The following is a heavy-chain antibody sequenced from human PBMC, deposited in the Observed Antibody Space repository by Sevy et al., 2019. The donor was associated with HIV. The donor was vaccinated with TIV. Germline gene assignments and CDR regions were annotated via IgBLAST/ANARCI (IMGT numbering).Heavy chain of an antibody. CDR2: ISSTSSSI. CDR1: GFTVSSYD. CDR3: AREYNWNSYYGMDV. V-gene: IGHV3-48*01. D-gene: IGHD1-20*01. Sequence: GGSLRLSCVASGFTVSSYDMNWVRQAPGKGLEWVSFISSTSSSIYYADSVKGRFTISRDKAKNSMYLQMNSLRVGDTALYYCAREYNWNSYYGMDVWGQGTTVTVSS. J-gene: IGHJ6*02.